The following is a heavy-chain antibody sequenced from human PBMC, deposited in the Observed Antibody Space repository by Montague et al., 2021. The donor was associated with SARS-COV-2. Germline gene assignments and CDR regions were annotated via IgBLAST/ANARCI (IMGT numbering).Heavy chain of an antibody. CDR3: AHRVVEDHQLTYNWFDP. V-gene: IGHV2-5*01. CDR2: IYWNDDK. CDR1: GFSLSTSGVG. D-gene: IGHD1-1*01. J-gene: IGHJ5*02. Sequence: PALVKPTQTLTLTCTFSGFSLSTSGVGVGWIRQPPGKALEWLALIYWNDDKRYSPSLKSRLTVTKDTSKNQVVLTMTNMDPVDTATYYCAHRVVEDHQLTYNWFDPWGQGTLVTVSS.